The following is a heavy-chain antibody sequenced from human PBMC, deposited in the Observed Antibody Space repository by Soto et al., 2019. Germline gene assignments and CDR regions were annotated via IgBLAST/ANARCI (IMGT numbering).Heavy chain of an antibody. CDR2: IHPSGGGT. CDR3: SSRVKGDFDV. V-gene: IGHV1-46*03. J-gene: IGHJ6*01. CDR1: GDTSTSHY. D-gene: IGHD3-3*01. Sequence: QVQLVQSGAEVMKPGASVKVSCKASGDTSTSHYIHWVRQAPGQGPEWMGRIHPSGGGTTYAHDCXXRLVMTRDTSTSTVYMDLSSLTSEDTAVYYCSSRVKGDFDVWGQGTTVIVS.